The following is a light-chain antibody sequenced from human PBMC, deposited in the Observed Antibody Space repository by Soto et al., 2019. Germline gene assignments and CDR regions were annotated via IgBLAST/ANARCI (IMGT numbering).Light chain of an antibody. CDR1: SSNIGSNT. V-gene: IGLV1-44*01. J-gene: IGLJ1*01. CDR3: AAWDDSLSGDV. CDR2: SNN. Sequence: QAVVTQPPSASGTPGQRVTISCSGSSSNIGSNTVNWYQQLPGTAPKLLIYSNNVRPSGVPDRFSGSISGTSASLAISGLRSEDEADYYCAAWDDSLSGDVFGTGTKLTVL.